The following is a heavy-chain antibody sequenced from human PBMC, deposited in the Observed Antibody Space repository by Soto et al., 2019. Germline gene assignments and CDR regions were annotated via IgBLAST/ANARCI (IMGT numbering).Heavy chain of an antibody. Sequence: SETLSLTCSVSGGSISSGYWTWFRQPPGKGLEWIGYIYYGGSINYNPSLKSRVIISVDTAKNQFSLRLSSVTAADTAVYYCTGAYYDINGYRLDPWGQGTSVT. D-gene: IGHD3-22*01. V-gene: IGHV4-59*01. CDR3: TGAYYDINGYRLDP. CDR1: GGSISSGY. CDR2: IYYGGSI. J-gene: IGHJ5*02.